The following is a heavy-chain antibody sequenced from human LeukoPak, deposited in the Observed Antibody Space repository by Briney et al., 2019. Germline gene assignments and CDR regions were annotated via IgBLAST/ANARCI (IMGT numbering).Heavy chain of an antibody. CDR3: ARALFVGATLDI. V-gene: IGHV4-59*01. D-gene: IGHD1-26*01. CDR2: IYYSGST. J-gene: IGHJ3*02. CDR1: GGSISSYY. Sequence: PSGTLSLTCTVSGGSISSYYWSWIRQPPGKGLEWIGYIYYSGSTNYNPSLKSRVTISVDTSKNQFSLKLSSVTAADTAVYYCARALFVGATLDIWGQGTMVTVSS.